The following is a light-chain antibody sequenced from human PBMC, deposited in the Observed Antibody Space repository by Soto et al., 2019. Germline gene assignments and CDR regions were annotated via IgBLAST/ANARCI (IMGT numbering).Light chain of an antibody. J-gene: IGKJ1*01. CDR2: SAS. Sequence: IQMTQSPSTLSGSVGDRVTITCRASQTISSWLAWYQQKPGKAPNLLIYSASELHNGVPSRFRRSGSGTDFTLTISTLQPEDFATYYCLHDYNFPRTFGQGTKVDI. CDR1: QTISSW. CDR3: LHDYNFPRT. V-gene: IGKV1-6*01.